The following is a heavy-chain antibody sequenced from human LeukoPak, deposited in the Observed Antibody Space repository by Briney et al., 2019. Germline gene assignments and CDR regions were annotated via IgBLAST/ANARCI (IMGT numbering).Heavy chain of an antibody. CDR3: ARERYDYVWGSYRYTGFDY. V-gene: IGHV1-2*02. Sequence: ASVKVSCKASGYTFTGYYMHWVRQAPGQGLEWMGWINPNSGGTNYAQKFQGRVTMTRDTSISTAYMELSRLRSDDTAVYYCARERYDYVWGSYRYTGFDYWGQGTLVTVSS. J-gene: IGHJ4*02. CDR1: GYTFTGYY. CDR2: INPNSGGT. D-gene: IGHD3-16*02.